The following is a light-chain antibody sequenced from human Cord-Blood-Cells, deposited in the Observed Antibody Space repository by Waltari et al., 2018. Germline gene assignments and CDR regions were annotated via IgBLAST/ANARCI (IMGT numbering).Light chain of an antibody. CDR3: CSYAGSSTYV. Sequence: QSALTQPASVSGSPGQSITISCTGTSSDVGSYNLVSWYQQHPGKAPKLMLYEGSKRRSGVSNRFSGSKSGNTASLTISGLQAEDEADYYCCSYAGSSTYVFGTGTKVTVL. J-gene: IGLJ1*01. V-gene: IGLV2-23*01. CDR2: EGS. CDR1: SSDVGSYNL.